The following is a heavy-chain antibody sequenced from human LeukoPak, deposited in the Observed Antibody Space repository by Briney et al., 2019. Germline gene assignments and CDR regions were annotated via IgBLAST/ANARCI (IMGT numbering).Heavy chain of an antibody. J-gene: IGHJ3*02. D-gene: IGHD2-2*01. CDR1: GFNFEDYT. CDR2: IGWDGLIT. CDR3: AKGLGYCSSSSCFTTGAFET. V-gene: IGHV3-43*01. Sequence: GGSLRLSCAGSGFNFEDYTMHWVRQVPGKSLEWVSLIGWDGLITFYGDSVKGRFIISRDNSKNSVYLEMKNLRADDSALYYCAKGLGYCSSSSCFTTGAFETSGQGTLVTVSS.